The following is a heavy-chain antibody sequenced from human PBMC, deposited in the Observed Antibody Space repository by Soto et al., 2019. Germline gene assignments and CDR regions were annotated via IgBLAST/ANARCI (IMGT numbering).Heavy chain of an antibody. CDR2: INFDGTTT. J-gene: IGHJ4*02. CDR1: GFTFNSYW. D-gene: IGHD5-12*01. CDR3: ARGGFRQWLLDD. Sequence: EVQLVESGGGLVQPGGSLRLSCAASGFTFNSYWIHWVRQAPGKGLVWVSRINFDGTTTNYADSVKGRFTISRDNAKNPLYLQMNRLRDEDTAVYYCARGGFRQWLLDDWCQGSLVTVSS. V-gene: IGHV3-74*01.